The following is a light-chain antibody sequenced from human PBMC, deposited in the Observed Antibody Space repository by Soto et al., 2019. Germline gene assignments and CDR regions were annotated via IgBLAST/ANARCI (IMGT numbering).Light chain of an antibody. Sequence: QSALTQPPSASGSPGQSVTISCARTSTDADNYDYVSWYQQHPGKVPKLIIYAVSKRPSGVPDRFSGSKSGSTASLTVSGLQGEDEADYYCSSYASGNRIIFGGGTKLTVL. V-gene: IGLV2-8*01. CDR2: AVS. CDR1: STDADNYDY. J-gene: IGLJ2*01. CDR3: SSYASGNRII.